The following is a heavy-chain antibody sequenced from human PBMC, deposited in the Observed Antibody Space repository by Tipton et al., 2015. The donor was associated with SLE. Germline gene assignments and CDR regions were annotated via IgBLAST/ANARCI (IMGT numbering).Heavy chain of an antibody. V-gene: IGHV3-9*01. CDR2: ISWNSGSI. Sequence: SLRLSCAASGFIFGGYGMHWVRQAPGKGLEWVSGISWNSGSIGYADSVKGRFTISRDNSKNTLYLQMNSLRAEDTAVYYCARAWPYVWGSYDYWGQGTLVTVSS. D-gene: IGHD3-16*01. CDR3: ARAWPYVWGSYDY. J-gene: IGHJ4*02. CDR1: GFIFGGYG.